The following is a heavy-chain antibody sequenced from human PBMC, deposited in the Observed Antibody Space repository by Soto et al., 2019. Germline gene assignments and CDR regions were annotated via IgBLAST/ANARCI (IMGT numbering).Heavy chain of an antibody. D-gene: IGHD1-1*01. CDR3: ASGRGTGSLGYYYYGMDV. J-gene: IGHJ6*02. Sequence: QVQLQQWGAGLLKPSETLSLTCAVYGGSFSGYYWSWIRQPPGKGLEWMGEINHSGSTNYNPSLKSRVTISVDTSKIQFSLTLSSVAAADTAVYYCASGRGTGSLGYYYYGMDVWGQGTTVTVSS. CDR2: INHSGST. CDR1: GGSFSGYY. V-gene: IGHV4-34*01.